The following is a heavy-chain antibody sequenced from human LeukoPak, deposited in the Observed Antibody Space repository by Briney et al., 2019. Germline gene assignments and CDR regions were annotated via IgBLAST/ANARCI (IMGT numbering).Heavy chain of an antibody. Sequence: PGGSLRLSCAASGFTFSRNAMCWVRQAPGKGLEWVSSISGRSYGIFYADSVKGRFTISRDNSKNTLYLQMNSLRAEDTAVYYCAKVGASYYYGSGSYYGAFDIWGQGTIVTVSS. CDR1: GFTFSRNA. CDR2: ISGRSYGI. J-gene: IGHJ3*02. CDR3: AKVGASYYYGSGSYYGAFDI. D-gene: IGHD3-10*01. V-gene: IGHV3-23*01.